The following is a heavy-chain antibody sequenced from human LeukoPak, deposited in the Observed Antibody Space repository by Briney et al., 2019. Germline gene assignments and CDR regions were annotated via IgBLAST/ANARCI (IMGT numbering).Heavy chain of an antibody. J-gene: IGHJ6*02. Sequence: ASVKVSCKASGYTFTGYYIHWVRQAPGQGLEWMGRINPSSGGTNYAQKFQGTVTMTRDTSISTAYMELSRLRSDDTAMYYCARKPEGMDVWGQGTTVTVSS. D-gene: IGHD1-14*01. CDR3: ARKPEGMDV. CDR2: INPSSGGT. V-gene: IGHV1-2*06. CDR1: GYTFTGYY.